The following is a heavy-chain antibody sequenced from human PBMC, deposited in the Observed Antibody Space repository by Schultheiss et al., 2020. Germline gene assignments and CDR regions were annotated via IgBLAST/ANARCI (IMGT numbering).Heavy chain of an antibody. D-gene: IGHD6-19*01. V-gene: IGHV1-46*01. CDR1: GGTFSSYA. CDR3: ARDHSIAVAGGYFDY. CDR2: INPSGGST. Sequence: ASVKVSCKASGGTFSSYAISWVRQAPGQGLEWMGIINPSGGSTTYAQKFQGRVTMTRDTSTSTVYLDLTSLRSEDTAIYYCARDHSIAVAGGYFDYWGQGTLVTVSS. J-gene: IGHJ4*02.